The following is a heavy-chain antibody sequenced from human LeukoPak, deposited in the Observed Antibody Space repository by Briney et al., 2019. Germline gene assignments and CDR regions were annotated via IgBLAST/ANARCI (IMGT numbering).Heavy chain of an antibody. CDR1: GFTFSKYR. CDR2: ISSSGSHM. Sequence: GGSLRLSCEASGFTFSKYRMHWVRQAPGKGLEWVSSISSSGSHMHYADSMEGRFIISRDNAKNSLYLQMNSLRGEDTAVYYCTYDHFDYWGQGTLVTVSS. J-gene: IGHJ4*02. CDR3: TYDHFDY. D-gene: IGHD2-21*01. V-gene: IGHV3-21*01.